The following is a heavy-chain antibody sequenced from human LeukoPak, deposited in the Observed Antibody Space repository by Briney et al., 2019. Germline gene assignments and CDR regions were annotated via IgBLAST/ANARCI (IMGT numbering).Heavy chain of an antibody. CDR3: TRRPYSSSWYYFDY. CDR1: GFTFTDYY. CDR2: ISSSGSML. D-gene: IGHD6-13*01. J-gene: IGHJ4*02. Sequence: PGGSLRLSCTVSGFTFTDYYMSWVRQAPGKGLEWVSYISSSGSMLHYADSVEGRFTISRDNAKNSLYLQMSSLRVEDTAVYYCTRRPYSSSWYYFDYRGQGTLVTVSS. V-gene: IGHV3-11*04.